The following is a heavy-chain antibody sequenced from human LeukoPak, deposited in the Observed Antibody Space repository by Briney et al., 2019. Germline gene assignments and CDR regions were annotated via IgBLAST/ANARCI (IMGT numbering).Heavy chain of an antibody. J-gene: IGHJ4*02. CDR3: ARDGNGDYDLDY. V-gene: IGHV3-21*01. D-gene: IGHD4-17*01. Sequence: GGSLRLSCAASGFTFSSYSMNWVRQAPGKGLEWVSSISSSSSYIYYADSVKGRFTISRDNAKNSLYLQMNSLRAEDTAVYYCARDGNGDYDLDYWGQGTLVTGSS. CDR2: ISSSSSYI. CDR1: GFTFSSYS.